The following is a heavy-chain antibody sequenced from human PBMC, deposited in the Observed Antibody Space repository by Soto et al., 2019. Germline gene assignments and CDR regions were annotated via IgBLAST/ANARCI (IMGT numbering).Heavy chain of an antibody. V-gene: IGHV3-23*01. D-gene: IGHD4-17*01. CDR1: GFTFSSYA. CDR3: AKNWDYAPAGGMDV. Sequence: HPGGSLRLSCAASGFTFSSYAMSWVRQAPGKGLEWVSAISGSGGSTYYADSVKGRFTISRDNSKNTLYLQMNSLRAEDTAVYYCAKNWDYAPAGGMDVWGQGTTVTVSS. CDR2: ISGSGGST. J-gene: IGHJ6*02.